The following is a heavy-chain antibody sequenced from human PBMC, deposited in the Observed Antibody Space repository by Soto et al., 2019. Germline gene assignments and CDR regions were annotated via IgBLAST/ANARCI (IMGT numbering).Heavy chain of an antibody. V-gene: IGHV4-31*03. CDR3: ARDPTPPRDYDDSSAPYAFEI. J-gene: IGHJ3*02. CDR1: GCSISSCGYY. Sequence: SEPLSLTCTVSGCSISSCGYYWSWIRQHPGKGLEWIGYIYYSGSTYYNPSLKSRVTISVDTSKNQFSLKLSSVTAADTAVYYCARDPTPPRDYDDSSAPYAFEIWGQGTMVTVSS. D-gene: IGHD3-22*01. CDR2: IYYSGST.